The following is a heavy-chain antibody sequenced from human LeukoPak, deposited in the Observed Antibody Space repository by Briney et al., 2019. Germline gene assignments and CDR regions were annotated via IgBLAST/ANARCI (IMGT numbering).Heavy chain of an antibody. V-gene: IGHV3-53*01. CDR2: IYSGGST. Sequence: GGSLRLSCVVFGFTVRSNYMSWVRQAPGKGLEWVSVIYSGGSTHYADSVKGRFTISRDTSEDTLFLQMNSLRAEDTAVYYCARAGLRGPFDYWGQGTLVTVSS. CDR3: ARAGLRGPFDY. D-gene: IGHD3-16*01. J-gene: IGHJ4*02. CDR1: GFTVRSNY.